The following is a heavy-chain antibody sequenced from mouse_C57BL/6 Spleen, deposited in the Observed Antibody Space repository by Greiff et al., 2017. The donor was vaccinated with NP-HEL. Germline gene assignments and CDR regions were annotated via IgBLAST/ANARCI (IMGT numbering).Heavy chain of an antibody. CDR1: GYTFTSYW. J-gene: IGHJ3*01. CDR2: IYPSDSAT. CDR3: AREDYYGSRAFAY. V-gene: IGHV1-61*01. D-gene: IGHD1-1*01. Sequence: QVQLQQPGAELVRPGSSVKLSCKASGYTFTSYWLDWVKQRPGQGLEWIGNIYPSDSATHYNQKFKGKATLTVDKSSSTAYMQLSSLTSEDSAVDYCAREDYYGSRAFAYWGQGALVTVSA.